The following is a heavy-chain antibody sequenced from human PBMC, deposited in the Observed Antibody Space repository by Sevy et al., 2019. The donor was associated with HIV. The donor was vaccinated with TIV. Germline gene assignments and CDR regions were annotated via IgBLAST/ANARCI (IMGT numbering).Heavy chain of an antibody. Sequence: GGSLRLSCAASGFTFSSYGMHWVRQAPGKGLEWVAFIRYDGSNKYYADSVKGRFTTSRDNSKNTLYLQMNSLRAEDTAVYYCANPTPYSSSWYGDAFDIWGQGTMVTVSS. J-gene: IGHJ3*02. CDR1: GFTFSSYG. D-gene: IGHD6-13*01. CDR3: ANPTPYSSSWYGDAFDI. CDR2: IRYDGSNK. V-gene: IGHV3-30*02.